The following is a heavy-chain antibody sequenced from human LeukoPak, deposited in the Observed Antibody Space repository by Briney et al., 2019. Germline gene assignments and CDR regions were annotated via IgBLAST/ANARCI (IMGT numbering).Heavy chain of an antibody. V-gene: IGHV3-23*01. J-gene: IGHJ3*02. CDR2: ISGSGGST. Sequence: GGSLRLSCAASGFTFSSYAVSWVRQAPGKGLEWVSAISGSGGSTYYADSVKGRFTISRDNSKNTLYLQMNSLRAEDTAVYYCAKASSVYDILTGYYPPDAFDIWGQGTMVTVSS. CDR1: GFTFSSYA. D-gene: IGHD3-9*01. CDR3: AKASSVYDILTGYYPPDAFDI.